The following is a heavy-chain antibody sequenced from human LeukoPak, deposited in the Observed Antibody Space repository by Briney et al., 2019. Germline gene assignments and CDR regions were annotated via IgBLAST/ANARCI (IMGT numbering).Heavy chain of an antibody. J-gene: IGHJ5*02. Sequence: ASVKVSCKASGYTFTSYGISWVRQAPGQGLEWMGWISAYNGNTNYAQKLQGRVTMTTDTSTSTAYMELRSLRSDDTAVYYCARSSNWPPQGTIVVVPAAIEWGKWFDPWGQGTLVTVSS. CDR2: ISAYNGNT. V-gene: IGHV1-18*01. CDR1: GYTFTSYG. CDR3: ARSSNWPPQGTIVVVPAAIEWGKWFDP. D-gene: IGHD2-2*02.